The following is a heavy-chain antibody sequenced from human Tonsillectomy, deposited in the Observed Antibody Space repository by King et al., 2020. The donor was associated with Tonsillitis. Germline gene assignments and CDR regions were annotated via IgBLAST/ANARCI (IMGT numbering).Heavy chain of an antibody. CDR3: TSDLGYCSGISCYIVF. V-gene: IGHV3-15*01. D-gene: IGHD2-2*02. CDR1: GFAFSNTW. CDR2: IKSRPDGGKA. J-gene: IGHJ4*02. Sequence: VQLVESGGGLVKPGGSLRLSCAASGFAFSNTWMNWVRQAPGRGLEWVGRIKSRPDGGKADYAAPGKGSFTISRDDEKKTVFLQMISLKIEDTAVFYCTSDLGYCSGISCYIVFGGQGTLVTVSS.